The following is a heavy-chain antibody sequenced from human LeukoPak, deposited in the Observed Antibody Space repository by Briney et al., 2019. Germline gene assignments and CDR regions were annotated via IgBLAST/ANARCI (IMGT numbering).Heavy chain of an antibody. V-gene: IGHV3-30*18. CDR1: GFTFSSYG. J-gene: IGHJ4*02. D-gene: IGHD6-19*01. CDR3: AKGRHSSGWKSYFDY. Sequence: GRSLRLSCAASGFTFSSYGMHWVRQAPGKGLEWVAVISYDGSNKYYADPVKGRFTISRDNSKNTLYLQMNSLRAEDTAVYYCAKGRHSSGWKSYFDYWGQGTLVTVSS. CDR2: ISYDGSNK.